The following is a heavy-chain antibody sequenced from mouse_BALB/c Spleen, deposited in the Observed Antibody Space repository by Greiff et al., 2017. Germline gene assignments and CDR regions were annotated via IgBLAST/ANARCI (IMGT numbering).Heavy chain of an antibody. CDR1: GYSFTGYY. CDR2: INPYNGAT. D-gene: IGHD1-1*01. J-gene: IGHJ2*01. V-gene: IGHV1-31*01. Sequence: VQLQQSGPELVKPGASVKISCKASGYSFTGYYMHWVKQSHVKSLEWIGRINPYNGATSYNQNFKDKASLTVDKSSSTAYMELHSLTSEDSAVYYCARSRDYYGSSLYWGQGTTLTVSS. CDR3: ARSRDYYGSSLY.